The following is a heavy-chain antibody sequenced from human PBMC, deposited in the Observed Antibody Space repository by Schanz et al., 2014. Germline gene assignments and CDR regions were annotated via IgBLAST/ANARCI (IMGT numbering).Heavy chain of an antibody. CDR2: INPSGGST. D-gene: IGHD4-17*01. CDR1: GYIFTRYY. Sequence: QLVQSGSEFRKPGASVKVSCKASGYIFTRYYIHWVRQAPGQGLEWMGIINPSGGSTTYAQKFQGRVTMTSDTSTSTVYMELSSLRSEDTAVYYCARNYGGHSEESDRYGMDVWGQGTTVTVSS. V-gene: IGHV1-46*01. CDR3: ARNYGGHSEESDRYGMDV. J-gene: IGHJ6*02.